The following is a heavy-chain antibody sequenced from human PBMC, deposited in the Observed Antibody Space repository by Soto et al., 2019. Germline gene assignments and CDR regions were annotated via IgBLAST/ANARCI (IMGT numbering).Heavy chain of an antibody. CDR2: IDPSDSYT. V-gene: IGHV5-10-1*01. D-gene: IGHD4-17*01. CDR3: ARPCGDYHDAFDI. Sequence: PGESLKISCKGSGYSFTTYWTSWVRQMPGKGLEWMGRIDPSDSYTNYSPSFQGHVTISADKSISTAYLQWSSLNASDTAMYYCARPCGDYHDAFDIWGQGTMVTVSS. CDR1: GYSFTTYW. J-gene: IGHJ3*02.